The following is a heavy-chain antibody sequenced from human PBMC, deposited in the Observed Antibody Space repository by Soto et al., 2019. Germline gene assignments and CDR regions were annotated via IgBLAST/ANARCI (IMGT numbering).Heavy chain of an antibody. Sequence: QVQMVQSGAEVKKPGSSVNVSCKASGGTFNNYAISWVRQAPGRGLEWMGGIVPIFGTASDAQKFQGRVTITADESTSTAYMDLSSLRSEDTAVYFCATEEMATFGMDVWGQGITVTVSS. V-gene: IGHV1-69*12. CDR3: ATEEMATFGMDV. J-gene: IGHJ6*02. CDR1: GGTFNNYA. CDR2: IVPIFGTA.